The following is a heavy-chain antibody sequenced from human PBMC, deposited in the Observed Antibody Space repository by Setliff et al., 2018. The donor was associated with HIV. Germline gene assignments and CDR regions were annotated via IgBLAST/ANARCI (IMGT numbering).Heavy chain of an antibody. J-gene: IGHJ4*02. CDR2: IYNSAST. Sequence: PSETLSLTCTVSGDSISTDYWTWIRQPPGKGLEWIGYIYNSASTSYNSSLKSRVTISVDTSKNQFSLKLSSVTAADTAVYYCARHSPSDYWGQGTLVTVSS. V-gene: IGHV4-59*08. CDR1: GDSISTDY. CDR3: ARHSPSDY.